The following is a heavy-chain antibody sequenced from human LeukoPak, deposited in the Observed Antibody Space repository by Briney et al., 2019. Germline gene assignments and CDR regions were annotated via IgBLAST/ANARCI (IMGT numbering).Heavy chain of an antibody. V-gene: IGHV3-21*01. D-gene: IGHD2-8*02. CDR1: GLPSSSNR. J-gene: IGHJ4*02. CDR3: AREGNYCTGGVCLEYYFDY. CDR2: FRIISSYI. Sequence: GGSLRLSCEASGLPSSSNRLNWFRKAPGKGLDWVSSFRIISSYIYYADSVKGRFTISRDNAKNSLYLQMNSLRAEDTAVYYCAREGNYCTGGVCLEYYFDYWGQGTLVTVSS.